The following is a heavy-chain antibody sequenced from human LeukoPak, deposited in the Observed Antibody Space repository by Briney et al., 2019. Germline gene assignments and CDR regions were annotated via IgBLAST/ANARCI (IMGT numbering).Heavy chain of an antibody. CDR1: LYTFTHYY. CDR3: AREARQVATSNKGFDY. V-gene: IGHV1-2*02. Sequence: GASVTVSYMASLYTFTHYYMHWVRQAPGQGVGWMGWINPNSGGTNYAQKFQGRVTMTRDTSISTAYMELSRLRSDDTAVYYCAREARQVATSNKGFDYWGEGSLVTVSS. D-gene: IGHD5-12*01. J-gene: IGHJ4*02. CDR2: INPNSGGT.